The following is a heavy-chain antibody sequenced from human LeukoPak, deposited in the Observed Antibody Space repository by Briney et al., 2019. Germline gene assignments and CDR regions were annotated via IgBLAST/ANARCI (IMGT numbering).Heavy chain of an antibody. V-gene: IGHV3-66*01. CDR2: IYTGDTS. Sequence: PGGSLRLSCAASGFTVSSNFMSWVRQAPGKGLEWVSVIYTGDTSYYADSVQGRFTISRDNSKNTIYLQMNSLRAEDTAVYFCARWGVREVMNYYYGLDVWGQGTTVTVSS. CDR1: GFTVSSNF. J-gene: IGHJ6*02. CDR3: ARWGVREVMNYYYGLDV. D-gene: IGHD3-10*01.